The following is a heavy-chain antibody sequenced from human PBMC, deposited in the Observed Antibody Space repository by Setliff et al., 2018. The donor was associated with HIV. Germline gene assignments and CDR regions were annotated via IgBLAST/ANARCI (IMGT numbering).Heavy chain of an antibody. V-gene: IGHV4-34*01. CDR3: ARTVRREFRTNVGDHYYFYMDV. D-gene: IGHD3-3*01. CDR2: INHSGST. Sequence: KTSETLSLTCAVYGGSFSGYYWSWIRQPPGKGLEWIGEINHSGSTNYNPSLKSRVTISVDTSMDQFSLKLNSVTAADTAVYYCARTVRREFRTNVGDHYYFYMDVWGKGTTVTVSS. CDR1: GGSFSGYY. J-gene: IGHJ6*03.